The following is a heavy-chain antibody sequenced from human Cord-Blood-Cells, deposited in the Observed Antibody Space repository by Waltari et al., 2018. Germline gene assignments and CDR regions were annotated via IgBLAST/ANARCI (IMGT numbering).Heavy chain of an antibody. CDR3: ARGEGYCSSTSCYYFDY. J-gene: IGHJ4*02. V-gene: IGHV4-34*01. D-gene: IGHD2-2*01. CDR2: INHSGST. CDR1: GGSFSGYY. Sequence: QVQLQQWGAGLLKPSETLSLTCAVYGGSFSGYYWRWIRQPPGRGLVWIGEINHSGSTNYNPSLKSRVTISVDTSKNQFSLKLSSVTAADTAVYYCARGEGYCSSTSCYYFDYWGQGTLVTVSS.